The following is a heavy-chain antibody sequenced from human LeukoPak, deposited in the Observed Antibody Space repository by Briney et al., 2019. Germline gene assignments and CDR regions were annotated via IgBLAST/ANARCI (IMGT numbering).Heavy chain of an antibody. CDR3: ARVRAYSSGWYGLNFDY. D-gene: IGHD6-19*01. J-gene: IGHJ4*02. CDR1: GGSISSSSYY. V-gene: IGHV4-61*01. CDR2: IYYSGST. Sequence: PSETLSLTCTVSGGSISSSSYYWSWIRQPPGKGLEWIGYIYYSGSTNYNPSLKSRVTISVDTSKNQFSLKLSSVTAADTAVYYCARVRAYSSGWYGLNFDYWGQGTLVTVSS.